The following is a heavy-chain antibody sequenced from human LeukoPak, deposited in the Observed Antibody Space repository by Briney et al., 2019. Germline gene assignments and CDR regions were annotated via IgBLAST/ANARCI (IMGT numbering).Heavy chain of an antibody. CDR2: TYYRSKWYN. CDR1: GDTISSNIAA. CDR3: VRVAAGLFDP. J-gene: IGHJ5*02. V-gene: IGHV6-1*01. Sequence: SQTLSLTCAISGDTISSNIAAWTWISQSPSRGLEWLGRTYYRSKWYNDYAVSVKSRITINPDTSKNQFSLQLNSVTPEDTAVYYCVRVAAGLFDPWGQGTLVTASS. D-gene: IGHD6-25*01.